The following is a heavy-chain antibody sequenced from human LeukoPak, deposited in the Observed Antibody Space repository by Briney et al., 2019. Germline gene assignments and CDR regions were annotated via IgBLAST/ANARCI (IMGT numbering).Heavy chain of an antibody. CDR3: ARDRDWSVLYDASDI. Sequence: GGSLRLSCAASGFTFSSYSMNWVRQAPGKGLEWVSFISSSSYIYYADSVRGRFTISRDNAKNSLYLQMNSLRAEATAVYYCARDRDWSVLYDASDIWGQGTMVTVSS. V-gene: IGHV3-21*01. J-gene: IGHJ3*02. CDR2: ISSSSYI. CDR1: GFTFSSYS. D-gene: IGHD3/OR15-3a*01.